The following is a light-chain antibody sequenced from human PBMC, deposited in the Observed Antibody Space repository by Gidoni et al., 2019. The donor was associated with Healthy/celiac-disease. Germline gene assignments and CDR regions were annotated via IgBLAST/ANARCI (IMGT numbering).Light chain of an antibody. V-gene: IGKV1-5*03. CDR2: KAS. CDR3: QQYNSYSLT. CDR1: QSISSW. J-gene: IGKJ4*01. Sequence: DIQMTQSPSTLSASVGDRVTITCRASQSISSWLAWYQPKPGKATKLLIYKASSLESGVPSRFSGSGSGTEFTLTISSLQPDDFATYYCQQYNSYSLTFGGGTKVEIK.